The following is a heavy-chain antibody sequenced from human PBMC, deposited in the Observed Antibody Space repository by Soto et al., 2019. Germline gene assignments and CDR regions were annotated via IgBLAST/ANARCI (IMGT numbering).Heavy chain of an antibody. CDR2: IYPGDSDT. J-gene: IGHJ4*02. CDR3: ARYSGSYWHYLDF. D-gene: IGHD1-26*01. CDR1: GYSFASHW. V-gene: IGHV5-51*01. Sequence: GESLKISCNGSGYSFASHWVAWVCQMPEKGLEWIGTIYPGDSDTKYSPAFRGQVTISADTSVSTAYLQWRSLEATDSAIYYCARYSGSYWHYLDFWGQGTLVTVSS.